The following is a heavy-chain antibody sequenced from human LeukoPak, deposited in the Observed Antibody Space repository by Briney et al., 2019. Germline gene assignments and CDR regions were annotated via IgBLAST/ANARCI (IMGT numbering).Heavy chain of an antibody. D-gene: IGHD6-19*01. Sequence: GGSLRLSCAASGFTFSSYWMHWVRQAPGKGLVWVSRINSDGSGTSYADSVKGRFTISRDSAKNTLYLQMNSLRAEDTAVYYCARVAAVAGTGAGFDYWGQGTLVTVSS. V-gene: IGHV3-74*01. CDR2: INSDGSGT. CDR3: ARVAAVAGTGAGFDY. J-gene: IGHJ4*02. CDR1: GFTFSSYW.